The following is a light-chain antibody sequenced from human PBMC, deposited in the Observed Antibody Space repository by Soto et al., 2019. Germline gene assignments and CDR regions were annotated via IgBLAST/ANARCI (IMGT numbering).Light chain of an antibody. CDR3: QVWDSSSDHRV. V-gene: IGLV3-21*04. J-gene: IGLJ2*01. CDR2: YDS. CDR1: NIGSKS. Sequence: SYELTQPPSVSVAPGKTARITCGGNNIGSKSVHWYQQKPGQAPVLVIYYDSDRPSGIPERFSGSNAGNTATLTISRVEGGDEADYCCQVWDSSSDHRVFGGGTKLTVL.